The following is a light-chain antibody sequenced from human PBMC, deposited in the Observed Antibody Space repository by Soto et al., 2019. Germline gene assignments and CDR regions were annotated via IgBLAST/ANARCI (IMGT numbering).Light chain of an antibody. CDR1: QSVRNNS. J-gene: IGKJ2*01. CDR3: QQYGSSPPRT. Sequence: EIVLTQSPDTLSLSPGERATLSCRASQSVRNNSLAWYQQKPGQAPRLLIYGASSRATGIPDRFSGSGSGTVFTLTINRMEPEDFAVYYCQQYGSSPPRTFGQGTKLDIK. CDR2: GAS. V-gene: IGKV3-20*01.